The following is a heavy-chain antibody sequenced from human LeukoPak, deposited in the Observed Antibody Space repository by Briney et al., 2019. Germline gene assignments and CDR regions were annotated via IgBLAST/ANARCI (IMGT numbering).Heavy chain of an antibody. V-gene: IGHV3-30*02. CDR3: AKPYNGDYPEVGY. J-gene: IGHJ4*02. D-gene: IGHD4-17*01. Sequence: GGSLRLSCAASGFTFSSYGMHWVRQAPGKGLGWVAFIRYDGSNKYYADSVKGRFTISRDNSKNTLYLQMNSLRAEDTAVYYCAKPYNGDYPEVGYWGQGTLVTVSS. CDR1: GFTFSSYG. CDR2: IRYDGSNK.